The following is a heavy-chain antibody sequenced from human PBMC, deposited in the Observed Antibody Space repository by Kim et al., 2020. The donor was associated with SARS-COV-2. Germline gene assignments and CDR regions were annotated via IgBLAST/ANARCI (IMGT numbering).Heavy chain of an antibody. D-gene: IGHD6-19*01. CDR1: GFTFSGSA. CDR3: TRHRSGGYFGGGWGVYFDY. J-gene: IGHJ4*02. V-gene: IGHV3-73*01. CDR2: IRSKANSYAT. Sequence: GGSLRLSCAASGFTFSGSAMHWVRQASGKGLEWVGRIRSKANSYATAYAASVKGRFTISRDDSKNTAYLQMNSLKTEDTAVYYCTRHRSGGYFGGGWGVYFDYWGQGTLVTVSS.